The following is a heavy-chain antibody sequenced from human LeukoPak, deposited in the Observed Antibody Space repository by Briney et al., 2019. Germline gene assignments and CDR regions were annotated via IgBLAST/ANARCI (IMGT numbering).Heavy chain of an antibody. CDR3: AKCSTSAYTTGWCNWIDP. D-gene: IGHD6-19*01. V-gene: IGHV3-53*01. J-gene: IGHJ5*02. CDR1: GFSVSSNY. Sequence: GGSLRLSCAGSGFSVSSNYMSWVRQAPGKGLEWVSVIYSDDSTYYADSVKGRFTVSRDTSKNTLYLQMNSLRADDTAIYYCAKCSTSAYTTGWCNWIDPWGQGTLVTVSS. CDR2: IYSDDST.